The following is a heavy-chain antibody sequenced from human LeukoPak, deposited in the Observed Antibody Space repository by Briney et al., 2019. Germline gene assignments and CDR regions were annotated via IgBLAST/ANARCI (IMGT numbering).Heavy chain of an antibody. CDR3: AKDRLGYSYGIGFDY. J-gene: IGHJ4*02. D-gene: IGHD5-18*01. Sequence: PGGSLRLSCAASGFTFSSYAMSWVRQAPGKGLEWVSAISGSGGSTYYADSVKDRFTISRDNSKNTLYLQMNSLRAEDSAVYYCAKDRLGYSYGIGFDYWGQGTLVTVSS. CDR1: GFTFSSYA. CDR2: ISGSGGST. V-gene: IGHV3-23*01.